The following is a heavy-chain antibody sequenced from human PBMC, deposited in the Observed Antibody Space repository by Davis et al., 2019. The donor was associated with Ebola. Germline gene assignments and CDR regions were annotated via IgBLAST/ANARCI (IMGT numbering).Heavy chain of an antibody. CDR2: IYSGGST. CDR3: ARPQSPLYSSGWVY. Sequence: GGSLRLSCAASGFTLSSYAMSWVRQAPGKGLEWVSVIYSGGSTYYADSVKGRFTISRDNSKNMLYLQMNNLRAEDTAVYYCARPQSPLYSSGWVYWGQGTLVTVSS. D-gene: IGHD6-19*01. J-gene: IGHJ4*02. CDR1: GFTLSSYA. V-gene: IGHV3-66*04.